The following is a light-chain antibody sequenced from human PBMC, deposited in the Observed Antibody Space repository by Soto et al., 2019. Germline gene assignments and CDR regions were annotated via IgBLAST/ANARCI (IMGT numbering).Light chain of an antibody. CDR1: QSISSW. Sequence: DIQMTQSPSTLSASVGDRVTITCRASQSISSWLAWYQQKPGKAPKLLIYDASILQSGIPSRFSGSGSGTEFTLTIRSLQTDDFATYHRQQYNHRWTFGQGTKVEI. V-gene: IGKV1-5*01. J-gene: IGKJ1*01. CDR2: DAS. CDR3: QQYNHRWT.